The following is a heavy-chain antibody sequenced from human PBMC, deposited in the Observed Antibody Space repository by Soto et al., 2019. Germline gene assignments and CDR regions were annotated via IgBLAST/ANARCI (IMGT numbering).Heavy chain of an antibody. Sequence: GGSLRLSCAASGFTFNNYAMSWVRQAPGKGLEWVAVISYDGSNKYYADSVKGRFTISRDNSKNTLYLQMNSLRAEDTAVYYCAIEKVGPTSIHVFDIWGQGTMVTVSS. CDR3: AIEKVGPTSIHVFDI. CDR1: GFTFNNYA. J-gene: IGHJ3*02. D-gene: IGHD1-26*01. V-gene: IGHV3-30-3*01. CDR2: ISYDGSNK.